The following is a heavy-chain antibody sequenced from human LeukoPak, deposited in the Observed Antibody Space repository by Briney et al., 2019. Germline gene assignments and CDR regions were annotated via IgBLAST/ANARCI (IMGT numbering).Heavy chain of an antibody. V-gene: IGHV3-20*03. CDR1: WITFDDYG. D-gene: IGHD3-10*01. J-gene: IGHJ4*02. CDR2: FNLNGGST. Sequence: PGGSLRTFFATPWITFDDYGMSLGRQGPRKGLGLGSGFNLNGGSTVYAVSVKGRFTISRDNAKNSLYLQMNSLRAEDTALYYCAREMYYYGSGSYEAFDYWGQGTLVTVSS. CDR3: AREMYYYGSGSYEAFDY.